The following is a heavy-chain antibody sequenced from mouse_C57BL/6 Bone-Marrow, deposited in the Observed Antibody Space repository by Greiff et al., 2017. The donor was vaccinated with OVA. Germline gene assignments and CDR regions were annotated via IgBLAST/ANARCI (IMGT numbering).Heavy chain of an antibody. CDR2: INSDGGST. V-gene: IGHV5-2*03. Sequence: EVKVEESGGGLVQPGESLKLSCESNEYEFPSHDMSWVRKTPEKRLELVAAINSDGGSTYYPDTMERRFIISRDNTKKTLYLQMSSLRSEDTALYYCARFYYYGSSYFDYWGQGTTLTVSS. CDR3: ARFYYYGSSYFDY. CDR1: EYEFPSHD. D-gene: IGHD1-1*01. J-gene: IGHJ2*01.